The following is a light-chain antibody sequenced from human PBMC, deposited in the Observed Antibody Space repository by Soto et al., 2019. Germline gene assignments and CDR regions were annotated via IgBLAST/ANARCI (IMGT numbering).Light chain of an antibody. CDR1: SSDVGGYKY. CDR3: SSYTGSSTWV. V-gene: IGLV2-14*03. Sequence: QSALTQPASVSGSPGQSIIISCTGTSSDVGGYKYVSWYQQHPGKAPKLMIYDVSNRPSGVSNRFSGSKSGNTASLTISGLQAEDEADYYCSSYTGSSTWVFGGGTKLTVL. CDR2: DVS. J-gene: IGLJ3*02.